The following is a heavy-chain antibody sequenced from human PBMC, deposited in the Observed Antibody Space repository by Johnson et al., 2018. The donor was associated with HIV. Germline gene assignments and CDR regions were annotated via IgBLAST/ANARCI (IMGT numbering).Heavy chain of an antibody. CDR3: ASGYPTLGAFDI. D-gene: IGHD3-22*01. J-gene: IGHJ3*02. V-gene: IGHV3-20*04. CDR1: GFTFDDYG. CDR2: IKWNGGST. Sequence: VQLVESGGTVVRPGGSLRLSCAASGFTFDDYGMNWVRQVPGKGLEWVSGIKWNGGSTGYADSVKGRFTISRDYAKNTLYLQMNSLRAEDTAVYYCASGYPTLGAFDIWGQGTMVTVSS.